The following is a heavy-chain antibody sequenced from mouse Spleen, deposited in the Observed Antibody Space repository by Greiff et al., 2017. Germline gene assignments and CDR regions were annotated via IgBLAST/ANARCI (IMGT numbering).Heavy chain of an antibody. Sequence: QVQLQQPGAELVKPGASVKLSCKASGYTFTSYWMHWVKQRPGQGLEWIGMIHPNSGSTNYNEKFKSKATLTVDKSSSTAYMQLSSLTSEDSAVYYCARSSSTMITPFAYWGQGTLVTVSA. V-gene: IGHV1-64*01. CDR3: ARSSSTMITPFAY. J-gene: IGHJ3*01. D-gene: IGHD2-4*01. CDR1: GYTFTSYW. CDR2: IHPNSGST.